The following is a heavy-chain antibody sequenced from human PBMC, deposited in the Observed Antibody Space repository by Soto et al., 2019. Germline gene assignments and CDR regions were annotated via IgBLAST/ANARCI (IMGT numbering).Heavy chain of an antibody. D-gene: IGHD1-26*01. CDR3: ARDPRVEWELPYYYYYGMDV. J-gene: IGHJ6*02. CDR1: GYTFTSYG. V-gene: IGHV1-18*01. Sequence: QVQLVQSGAEVKKPGASVKVSCKASGYTFTSYGISWVRQAPGQGLEWMGWISAYNGNTNYAQKLQGRVTMTTDTPTSTAYMELRSLRSDDTAVYYCARDPRVEWELPYYYYYGMDVWGQGTTVTVSS. CDR2: ISAYNGNT.